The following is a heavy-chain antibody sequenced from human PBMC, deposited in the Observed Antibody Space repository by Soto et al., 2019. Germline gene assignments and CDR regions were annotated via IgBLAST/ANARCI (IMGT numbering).Heavy chain of an antibody. Sequence: ASVKVSCKASVYTFTSYGISWVRQAPGQGLEWMGWISAYNGNTNYAQKLQGRVTMTTDTSTSTAYMELRSLRSDDTAVYYCARSLKEPAAPPYYFDYWGQGTLVTVSS. CDR1: VYTFTSYG. V-gene: IGHV1-18*01. D-gene: IGHD2-2*01. CDR3: ARSLKEPAAPPYYFDY. J-gene: IGHJ4*02. CDR2: ISAYNGNT.